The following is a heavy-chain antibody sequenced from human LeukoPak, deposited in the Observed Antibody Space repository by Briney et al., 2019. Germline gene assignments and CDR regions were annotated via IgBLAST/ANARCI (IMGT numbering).Heavy chain of an antibody. Sequence: GGSLRLSCAASGLTFSSHAMHWVRQAPGKGLEYVSATVSNGGNTYYADSVRGRFTISRDNSKDTVYLQMGSLRPEDTAVYYCARGGYYAASDIWGQGALVTVSS. J-gene: IGHJ4*02. V-gene: IGHV3-64*02. CDR1: GLTFSSHA. CDR2: TVSNGGNT. D-gene: IGHD3-3*01. CDR3: ARGGYYAASDI.